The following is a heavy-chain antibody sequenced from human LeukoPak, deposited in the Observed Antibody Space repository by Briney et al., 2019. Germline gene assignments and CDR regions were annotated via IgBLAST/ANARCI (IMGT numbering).Heavy chain of an antibody. D-gene: IGHD2-15*01. CDR2: IDHSGST. J-gene: IGHJ6*02. CDR3: ARGPVVVAATPSYYYGMDV. CDR1: GGSFSGYY. V-gene: IGHV4-34*01. Sequence: SETLSLTCAAYGGSFSGYYWSWIRQPPGKGLEWIGEIDHSGSTNYNPSLKSRVTISVDTSKNQFSLKLSSVTAADTAVYYCARGPVVVAATPSYYYGMDVWGQGTTVTVSS.